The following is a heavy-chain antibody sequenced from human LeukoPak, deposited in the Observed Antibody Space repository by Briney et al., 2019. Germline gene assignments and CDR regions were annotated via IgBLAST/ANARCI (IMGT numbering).Heavy chain of an antibody. CDR1: GYSFTNFW. CDR3: SSPIGDYPRFYYYIDV. D-gene: IGHD4-17*01. V-gene: IGHV5-51*03. Sequence: KPGESLRISCKASGYSFTNFWIGWVRQMPGKGLEWMGIIFPADSDTTYSPSFEGQVTISADKSISTAYLQWSSLKASDTAMYYFSSPIGDYPRFYYYIDVWGKGGPVTVSS. J-gene: IGHJ6*03. CDR2: IFPADSDT.